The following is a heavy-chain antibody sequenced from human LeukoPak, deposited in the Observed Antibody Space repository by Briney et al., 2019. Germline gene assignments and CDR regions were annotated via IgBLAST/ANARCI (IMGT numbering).Heavy chain of an antibody. J-gene: IGHJ4*02. D-gene: IGHD6-19*01. CDR2: ISYDGSNK. V-gene: IGHV3-30-3*01. CDR1: GFTFSSYA. Sequence: GGSLRLSCAASGFTFSSYAMHWVRQAPGKGLEWVAVISYDGSNKYYADSVKGRFTISRDNSKNTLYLQMNSLRAEDTAVYYCARDRQWMVQGDFDYWGQGTLVTVSS. CDR3: ARDRQWMVQGDFDY.